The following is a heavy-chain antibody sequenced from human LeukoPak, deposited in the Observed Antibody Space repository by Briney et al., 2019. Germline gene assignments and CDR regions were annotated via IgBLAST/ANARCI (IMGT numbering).Heavy chain of an antibody. CDR3: ARAKIAAAGTGAFGV. CDR1: GFTFSSYA. D-gene: IGHD6-13*01. Sequence: HPGGSLRLSCAASGFTFSSYAMTWVRQAPGKGLEWVSAFSATDGSAQYAESVEGRFTISRDNSKNTLFLQMNSLGAEDTAVYYCARAKIAAAGTGAFGVWGQGTLVTVSS. CDR2: FSATDGSA. J-gene: IGHJ3*01. V-gene: IGHV3-23*01.